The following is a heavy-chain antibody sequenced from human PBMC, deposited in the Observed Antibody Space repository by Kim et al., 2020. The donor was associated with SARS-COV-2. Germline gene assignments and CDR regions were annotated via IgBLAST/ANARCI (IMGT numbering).Heavy chain of an antibody. V-gene: IGHV3-23*01. D-gene: IGHD6-13*01. CDR2: ISGSGGST. CDR1: GFTFSSYA. Sequence: GGSLRLSCAASGFTFSSYAMSWVRQAPGKGLEWVSAISGSGGSTYYADSVKGRFTISRDNSKNTLYLQMNSLRAEDTAVYYCAKAKTQYSSSWGDPYYYGMDFWGQGTTVTVSS. CDR3: AKAKTQYSSSWGDPYYYGMDF. J-gene: IGHJ6*02.